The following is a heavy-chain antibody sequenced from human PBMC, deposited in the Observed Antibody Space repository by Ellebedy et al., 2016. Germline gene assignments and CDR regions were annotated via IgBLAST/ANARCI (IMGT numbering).Heavy chain of an antibody. CDR1: GSSIASSHW. CDR3: ARGRGFTYVYIAYYAMDV. Sequence: SETLSLXCSVSGSSIASSHWWGWVRQSPGKGLQWIGYIFQSGRTYYNPSLESRVTMSIDTSKNQYFLTVRSVTAADTAVYYCARGRGFTYVYIAYYAMDVWGQGTTVTVSS. J-gene: IGHJ6*02. CDR2: IFQSGRT. V-gene: IGHV4-28*03. D-gene: IGHD3-16*01.